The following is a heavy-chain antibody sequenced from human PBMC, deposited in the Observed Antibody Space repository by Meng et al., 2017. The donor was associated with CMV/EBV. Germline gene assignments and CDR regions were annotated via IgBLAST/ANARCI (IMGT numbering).Heavy chain of an antibody. CDR3: ARGTILRDFWSGYPTYYFDY. D-gene: IGHD3-3*01. CDR2: IIPILGIA. Sequence: SVKVSCKASGYTFTGYYMHWVRQAPGQGLEWMGGIIPILGIANYAQKFQGRVTITADKSTSTAYMELSSLRSEDTAVYYCARGTILRDFWSGYPTYYFDYWGQGTLVTVSS. CDR1: GYTFTGYY. V-gene: IGHV1-69*10. J-gene: IGHJ4*02.